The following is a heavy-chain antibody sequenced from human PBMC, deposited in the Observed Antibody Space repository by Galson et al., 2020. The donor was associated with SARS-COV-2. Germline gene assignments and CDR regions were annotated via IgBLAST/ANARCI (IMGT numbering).Heavy chain of an antibody. Sequence: SQTLSLTCTVSGGSVTTTSFYWASIRQPPGKGLEWIGTTYYRGTTYYNPSLKSRVTISIDTSKNHFSLNLRSVTAADTAVYYCGRDASKQGLYDYYGMEVGGQGTTVTVAS. J-gene: IGHJ6*02. V-gene: IGHV4-39*07. CDR2: TYYRGTT. CDR3: GRDASKQGLYDYYGMEV. D-gene: IGHD3-16*01. CDR1: GGSVTTTSFY.